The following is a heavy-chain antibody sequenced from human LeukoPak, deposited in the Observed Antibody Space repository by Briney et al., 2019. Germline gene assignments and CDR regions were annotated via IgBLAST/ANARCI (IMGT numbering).Heavy chain of an antibody. J-gene: IGHJ5*02. CDR1: GFTFRSYW. D-gene: IGHD4-17*01. Sequence: GGSLRLSCAASGFTFRSYWMHWVRQAPGKGLVWVSRFYSDGRSTSYADSVKGRFTMYRDNAKNELYLQMNSLRAEDTAVYYCARHVGDYGPDNWFDPWGQGTLVTVS. CDR2: FYSDGRST. CDR3: ARHVGDYGPDNWFDP. V-gene: IGHV3-74*01.